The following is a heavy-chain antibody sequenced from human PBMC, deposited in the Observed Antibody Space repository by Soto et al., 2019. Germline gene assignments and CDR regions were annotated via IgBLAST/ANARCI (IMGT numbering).Heavy chain of an antibody. Sequence: GQLAESGGGVVRPGRSLRLSCAASGFTFSSYGMHWVRQAPGKGLEWVAVITWDGSEQYYGDSVKGRFIISRDNSNNTVYLXXXGXXXXXXXXXSCVKDAGQXLVXGYHXD. CDR1: GFTFSSYG. CDR2: ITWDGSEQ. CDR3: VKDAGQXLVXGYHXD. V-gene: IGHV3-30*03. J-gene: IGHJ4*01. D-gene: IGHD6-13*01.